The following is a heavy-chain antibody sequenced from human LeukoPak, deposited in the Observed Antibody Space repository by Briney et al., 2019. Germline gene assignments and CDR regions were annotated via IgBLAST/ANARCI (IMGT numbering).Heavy chain of an antibody. D-gene: IGHD3-10*01. CDR3: AKVEGIPY. Sequence: GGSLRLSCAASGFTFSSYNMNWVRQAPGKGLEWVSTISSRSNDISYADSVKGRFTISRDNAKKSLFLQMNSLRAEDTAVYYCAKVEGIPYWGQGTLVAVSS. CDR1: GFTFSSYN. J-gene: IGHJ4*02. CDR2: ISSRSNDI. V-gene: IGHV3-21*01.